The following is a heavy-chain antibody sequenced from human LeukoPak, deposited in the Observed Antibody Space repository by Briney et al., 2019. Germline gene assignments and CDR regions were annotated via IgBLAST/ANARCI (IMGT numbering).Heavy chain of an antibody. Sequence: GGSLRLSCAASGFTFSSYSMNWVRQARGKGLEWVSSISSSSSYIYYADSVKGRFTISRDNAKNSLYLQMNSLRAEDTAAYYCARARGAVAGTVWFDPWGQGTLVTVSS. V-gene: IGHV3-21*01. J-gene: IGHJ5*02. CDR2: ISSSSSYI. CDR3: ARARGAVAGTVWFDP. D-gene: IGHD6-19*01. CDR1: GFTFSSYS.